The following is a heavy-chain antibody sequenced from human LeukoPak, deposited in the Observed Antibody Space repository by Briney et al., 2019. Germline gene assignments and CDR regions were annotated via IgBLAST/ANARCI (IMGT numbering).Heavy chain of an antibody. CDR3: ARAGVATTGDWYFDL. CDR1: GFTFSSYS. Sequence: PGGSLRLSCAASGFTFSSYSMNWVRQAPGKGLKWVSSISSSSRYISYADSVKGRFTISRDNAKNSLYLQMNSLRAEDTAVYYCARAGVATTGDWYFDLWGRGTLVTVSS. CDR2: ISSSSRYI. J-gene: IGHJ2*01. V-gene: IGHV3-21*01. D-gene: IGHD5-12*01.